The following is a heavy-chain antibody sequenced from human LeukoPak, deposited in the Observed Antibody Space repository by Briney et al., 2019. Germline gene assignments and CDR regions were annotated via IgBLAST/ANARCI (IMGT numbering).Heavy chain of an antibody. CDR2: IYSGGST. V-gene: IGHV3-53*01. CDR1: GFTVSSNY. CDR3: ARSRSTVIVFDY. D-gene: IGHD2-21*01. J-gene: IGHJ4*02. Sequence: GGSLRLSRAASGFTVSSNYMSWVRQAPGKGLEWVSVIYSGGSTYHADSVKGRFTIPRGNSKNTLYLQMNSLRAEDTAVYYCARSRSTVIVFDYWGQGTLVTVSS.